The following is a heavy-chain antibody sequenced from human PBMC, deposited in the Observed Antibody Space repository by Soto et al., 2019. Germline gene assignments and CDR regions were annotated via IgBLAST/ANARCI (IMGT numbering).Heavy chain of an antibody. CDR1: GGSISSSSYY. Sequence: QLQLQESGPGLVKPSETLSLTCTVSGGSISSSSYYWGWIRQPPGKGLEWIGSIYYSGSTYYNPSLKSRVTISVDTSKNPVSLKLSSVTAADTAVYYCATFIVGATNIYWYFDLWGRGTLVTVSS. CDR3: ATFIVGATNIYWYFDL. J-gene: IGHJ2*01. D-gene: IGHD1-26*01. V-gene: IGHV4-39*01. CDR2: IYYSGST.